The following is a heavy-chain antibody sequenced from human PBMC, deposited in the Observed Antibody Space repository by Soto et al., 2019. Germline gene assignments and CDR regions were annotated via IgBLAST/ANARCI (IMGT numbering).Heavy chain of an antibody. D-gene: IGHD2-2*01. CDR3: AKALRPSLNFFYSMDV. J-gene: IGHJ6*03. Sequence: EVQLLESGGGLVQPGGSLRLSCVVSGFTFGSYAMSWVRQSPEKGPEWVAILGGNGFTTYYVDSVKGRFTISGDKSKRTLFLPMNSLRADDTGVYYCAKALRPSLNFFYSMDVWGRGTSVTVSS. CDR1: GFTFGSYA. V-gene: IGHV3-23*01. CDR2: LGGNGFTT.